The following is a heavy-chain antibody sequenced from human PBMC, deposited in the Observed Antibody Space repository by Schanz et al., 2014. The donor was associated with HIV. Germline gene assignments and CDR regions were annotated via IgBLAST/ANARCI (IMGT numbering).Heavy chain of an antibody. Sequence: VQLLQSGGGLVKPGGSFRVSCTASGFTFKTVWMSWVRQAPGKGLEWVSLISGSGGTTYYADSVKGRFTISRDNAKNSLYLQLNSLRAEDTAVYYCARSPWLRDDGLDIWGQGTMVTVSS. CDR1: GFTFKTVW. V-gene: IGHV3-11*01. D-gene: IGHD6-19*01. CDR2: ISGSGGTT. J-gene: IGHJ3*02. CDR3: ARSPWLRDDGLDI.